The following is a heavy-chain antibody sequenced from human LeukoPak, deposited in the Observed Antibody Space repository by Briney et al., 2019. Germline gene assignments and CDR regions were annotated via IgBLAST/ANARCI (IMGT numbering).Heavy chain of an antibody. CDR2: ISYDGSNK. CDR1: GFTFSSYG. V-gene: IGHV3-30*03. D-gene: IGHD6-13*01. CDR3: ARESRSTIQQLVGFYYYYYYMDV. Sequence: PGGSLRLSCAASGFTFSSYGMHWVRQAPGKGLEWVAVISYDGSNKYYADSVKGRFTISRDNAKNSLYLQMNSLRAEDTAVYYCARESRSTIQQLVGFYYYYYYMDVWGKGTTVTISS. J-gene: IGHJ6*03.